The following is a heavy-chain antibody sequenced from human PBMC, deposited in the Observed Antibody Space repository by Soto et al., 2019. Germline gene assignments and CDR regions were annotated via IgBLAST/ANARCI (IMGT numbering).Heavy chain of an antibody. Sequence: EVQLVESGGGLVQPGGSLRLSCAASGFTFSSYWMHWVRQAPGKGLVWVSRINSDGSSTSYADSVKGRFTISRDNAKNTLYLQMNSLRAEDTALYYCARDPGGTVTYDYWGQGTLVTVSS. CDR3: ARDPGGTVTYDY. D-gene: IGHD4-17*01. V-gene: IGHV3-74*01. J-gene: IGHJ4*02. CDR2: INSDGSST. CDR1: GFTFSSYW.